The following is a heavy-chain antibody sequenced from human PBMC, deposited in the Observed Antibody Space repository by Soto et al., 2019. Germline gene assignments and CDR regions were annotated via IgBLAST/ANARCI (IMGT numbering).Heavy chain of an antibody. V-gene: IGHV5-51*01. CDR2: IYPGDSDT. CDR3: ARQDGYALYYFDS. J-gene: IGHJ4*02. Sequence: PGESLKISCKASGYSFTNYWIAWVRQMPGKGLEWMGIIYPGDSDTRYSPSFQGQVTISAGKSISTAYLQWNSLKASDTAMYYCARQDGYALYYFDSWGQGTLVTVSS. D-gene: IGHD5-12*01. CDR1: GYSFTNYW.